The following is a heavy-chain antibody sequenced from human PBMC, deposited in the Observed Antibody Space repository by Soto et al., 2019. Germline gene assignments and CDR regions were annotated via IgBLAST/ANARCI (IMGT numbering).Heavy chain of an antibody. Sequence: ASVKVSCKASGYTFTSYGISWVRQAPGQGLEWMGWISAYNGNTNYAQKLQGRVTMTTDTSTSTAYMELRSLRSDDTAVYYCERAGIDWLLSPKWFDPWGQGTLVTVSS. J-gene: IGHJ5*02. V-gene: IGHV1-18*01. CDR1: GYTFTSYG. CDR2: ISAYNGNT. CDR3: ERAGIDWLLSPKWFDP. D-gene: IGHD3-9*01.